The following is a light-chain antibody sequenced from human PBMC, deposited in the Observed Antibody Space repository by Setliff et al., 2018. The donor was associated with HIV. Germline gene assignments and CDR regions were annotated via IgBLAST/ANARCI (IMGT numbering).Light chain of an antibody. CDR2: EVT. J-gene: IGLJ1*01. V-gene: IGLV2-14*01. CDR1: SSDVGGYNY. Sequence: QSALTQPASVSGSPGQSITISCTGPSSDVGGYNYVSWYQNHPGKAPKLIIYEVTYRPSGVSNRFSGSKSGNTASLAISGLQAEDEADYYCTSFRRSRTLGFGTGTKVTVL. CDR3: TSFRRSRTLG.